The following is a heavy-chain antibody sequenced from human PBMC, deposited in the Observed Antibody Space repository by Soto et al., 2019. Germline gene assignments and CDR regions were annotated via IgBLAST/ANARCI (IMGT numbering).Heavy chain of an antibody. V-gene: IGHV3-33*01. CDR1: GFTFSGYG. J-gene: IGHJ6*03. CDR2: IWYDGSNK. CDR3: ARAFYDFWSGLGAEDYYYYMDV. D-gene: IGHD3-3*01. Sequence: GRSLRLSCAASGFTFSGYGRHWVRQAPGKGLEWVAVIWYDGSNKYYADSVKGRFTISRDNSKNTLYLQMNSLRAEDTAVYYCARAFYDFWSGLGAEDYYYYMDVWGKGTTVTVSS.